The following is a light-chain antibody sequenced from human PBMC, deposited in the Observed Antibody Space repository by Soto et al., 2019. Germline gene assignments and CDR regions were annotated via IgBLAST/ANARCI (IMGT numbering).Light chain of an antibody. J-gene: IGLJ3*02. CDR1: TGAVTSGFY. CDR3: LLYYGDALV. V-gene: IGLV7-43*01. Sequence: QAVVTQEPSLTVSPGGTVTLTCASRTGAVTSGFYPNWFQQKPGQAPRPLIYSTSDKHSWTPARFSGSLRGGKAALTLSGVQPEEEAEYYCLLYYGDALVFGGGTKLIVL. CDR2: STS.